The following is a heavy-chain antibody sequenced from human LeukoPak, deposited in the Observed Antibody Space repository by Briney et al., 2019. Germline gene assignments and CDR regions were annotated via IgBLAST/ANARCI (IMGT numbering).Heavy chain of an antibody. D-gene: IGHD2-2*01. CDR3: ARVGCRSTNCPLRNTFDS. V-gene: IGHV4-59*01. CDR1: GGSITNKY. J-gene: IGHJ3*02. Sequence: PSETLSLTCTVSGGSITNKYWIWIRQPPGKGLEWIGYVYDRGTTNYSPSLKSRVIISVDTSKNQFSLNVTTATAGDTARYYCARVGCRSTNCPLRNTFDSWGQGTTVTVSP. CDR2: VYDRGTT.